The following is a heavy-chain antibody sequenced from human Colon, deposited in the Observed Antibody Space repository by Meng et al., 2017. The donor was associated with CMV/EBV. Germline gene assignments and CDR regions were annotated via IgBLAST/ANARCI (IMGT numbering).Heavy chain of an antibody. CDR3: AMDYGRDQLELLGRYYYYYYGMDV. CDR2: ISYDGSNK. J-gene: IGHJ6*02. Sequence: GESLKISCAASGFTFDDYAMHWVRQAPGKGVEWVAVISYDGSNKYYADSVKGRFTISRDNSKNTLYLQMNSLRAEDTAVYYCAMDYGRDQLELLGRYYYYYYGMDVWGQGTTVTVSS. D-gene: IGHD1-26*01. CDR1: GFTFDDYA. V-gene: IGHV3-30*04.